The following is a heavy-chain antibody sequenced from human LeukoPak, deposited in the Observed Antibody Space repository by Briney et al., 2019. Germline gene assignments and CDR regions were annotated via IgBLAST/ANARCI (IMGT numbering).Heavy chain of an antibody. CDR1: GFTFSSYS. CDR3: ARDTAMDPFDY. Sequence: GGSLRLSCAASGFTFSSYSMNWVRQAPGKGLEWVSYISSSSSTIYYADSVKGRFTISRDNAKNSLYLQMNSLRAEDTAVYYCARDTAMDPFDYWGQGTLVTVSS. CDR2: ISSSSSTI. V-gene: IGHV3-48*01. D-gene: IGHD5-18*01. J-gene: IGHJ4*02.